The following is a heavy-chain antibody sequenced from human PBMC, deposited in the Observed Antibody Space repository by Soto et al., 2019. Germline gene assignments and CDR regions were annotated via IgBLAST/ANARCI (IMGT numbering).Heavy chain of an antibody. Sequence: EVQLVESGGGLVQPGRSLRLSCAASGFTFDDYAMHWVRQAPGKGLEWVSGISWNSGSIGYADSVKGRFTISRDNAKNSLNLQMNSLRAEDTALYYCAKDNVAAAGDDAFDTWGQGTMVTVSS. D-gene: IGHD6-13*01. J-gene: IGHJ3*02. CDR1: GFTFDDYA. V-gene: IGHV3-9*01. CDR3: AKDNVAAAGDDAFDT. CDR2: ISWNSGSI.